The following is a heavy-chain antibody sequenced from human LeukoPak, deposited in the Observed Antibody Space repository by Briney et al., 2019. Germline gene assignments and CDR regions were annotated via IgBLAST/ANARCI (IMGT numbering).Heavy chain of an antibody. CDR2: ISVSGNKT. J-gene: IGHJ4*02. V-gene: IGHV3-23*01. CDR3: ARLKRVGIAPFDD. Sequence: GGSLTLSCAASGFTFSHFAMSWIRQPPGKGLHWVSTISVSGNKTYDADSVKGRFTISRDNSKSTLYLQMTGLRADDTAVYYCARLKRVGIAPFDDGGQGTLVTVSS. CDR1: GFTFSHFA. D-gene: IGHD3-10*01.